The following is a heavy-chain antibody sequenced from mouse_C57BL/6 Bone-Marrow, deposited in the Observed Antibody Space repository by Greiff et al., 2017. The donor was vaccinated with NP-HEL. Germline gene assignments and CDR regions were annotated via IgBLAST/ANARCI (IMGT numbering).Heavy chain of an antibody. V-gene: IGHV1-77*01. Sequence: QVQLQQSGAELVKPGASVKISCKASGYTFTDYYINWVKQRPGQGLVWIGKIGPGSGSTYYNGKFQGQAPLTADKSSSTAYMQLSSLTSEASAVYFCARSRQAWVAYWGQGTLVTVSA. CDR1: GYTFTDYY. D-gene: IGHD3-2*01. CDR3: ARSRQAWVAY. CDR2: IGPGSGST. J-gene: IGHJ3*01.